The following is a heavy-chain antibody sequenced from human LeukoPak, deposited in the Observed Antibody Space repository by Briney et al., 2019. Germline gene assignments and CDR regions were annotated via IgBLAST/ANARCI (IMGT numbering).Heavy chain of an antibody. CDR3: AKVRSGYSYYDY. J-gene: IGHJ4*02. D-gene: IGHD5-18*01. V-gene: IGHV3-43*02. Sequence: GVSLRLSCAASGFTFDDYAMHWVRQAPGKGLEWVSLISGDGGSTYYADSVKGRFTISRDNSKNSLYLQMNSLRTEDTALYYCAKVRSGYSYYDYWGQGTLVTVSS. CDR2: ISGDGGST. CDR1: GFTFDDYA.